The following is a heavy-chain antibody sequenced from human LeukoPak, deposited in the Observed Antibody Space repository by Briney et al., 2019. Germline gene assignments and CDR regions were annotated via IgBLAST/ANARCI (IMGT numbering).Heavy chain of an antibody. CDR3: AREVTYYFDY. CDR2: IYHSGST. CDR1: GFTFSDYY. V-gene: IGHV4-30-2*01. Sequence: LRLSCAASGFTFSDYYMSWIRQPPGKGLEWIGYIYHSGSTYYNPSLKSRVTISVDRSKNQFSLKLSSVTAADTAVYYCAREVTYYFDYWGQGTLVTVSS. J-gene: IGHJ4*02.